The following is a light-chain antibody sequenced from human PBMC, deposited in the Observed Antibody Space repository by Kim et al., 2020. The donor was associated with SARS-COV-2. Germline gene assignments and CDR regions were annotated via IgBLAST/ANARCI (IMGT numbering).Light chain of an antibody. CDR3: QQHFGTPFT. J-gene: IGKJ3*01. CDR1: QSVLYSSNNKNH. V-gene: IGKV4-1*01. CDR2: WAS. Sequence: IVMTQSPDSLAVSLGERATINCKSSQSVLYSSNNKNHLVWYQQKPGQPPKLLIYWASTRESGVPDRFSGSGSGTDFTLTISSLQAEDVAVYFCQQHFGTPFTFGPGTKVDIK.